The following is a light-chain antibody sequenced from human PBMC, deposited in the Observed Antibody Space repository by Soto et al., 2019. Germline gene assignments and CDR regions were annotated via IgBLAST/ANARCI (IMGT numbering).Light chain of an antibody. CDR3: CSYAGSSTLR. CDR1: SSDIGSYNL. Sequence: QAALTQPASVSGSPGQSITVSCTGTSSDIGSYNLVSWYQHHPGKAPKLMIYAGSKRPSGVSSRFSGSKSGNAASLTISGLQAEDEADYYCCSYAGSSTLRFGGGTKLTV. CDR2: AGS. V-gene: IGLV2-23*01. J-gene: IGLJ3*02.